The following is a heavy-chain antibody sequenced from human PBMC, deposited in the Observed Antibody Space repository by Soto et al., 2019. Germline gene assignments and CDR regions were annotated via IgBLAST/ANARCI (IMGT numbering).Heavy chain of an antibody. CDR3: ARGPYGSGSV. D-gene: IGHD3-10*01. Sequence: QVQLQQWGAGLLKPSETLSLTCAVYGGSFSGYYWSWIRQPPGKGLEWIGEINHSGSTNYNPSLKSRVNISVDTSKNQFSLNLSSVTAADTAVYYCARGPYGSGSVWGQGTLVTVSS. CDR1: GGSFSGYY. CDR2: INHSGST. V-gene: IGHV4-34*01. J-gene: IGHJ4*02.